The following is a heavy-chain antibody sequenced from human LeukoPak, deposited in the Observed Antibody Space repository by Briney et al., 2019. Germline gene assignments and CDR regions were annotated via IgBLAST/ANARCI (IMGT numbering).Heavy chain of an antibody. V-gene: IGHV1-8*01. CDR3: ARVPAATYNWSDP. CDR1: GYTFTSYD. CDR2: MNPNSGNT. Sequence: ASVKVSCKASGYTFTSYDINWVRQATGQGLEWMGWMNPNSGNTGYAQKFQGRVTMTRNTSIGTAYMELSSLRSEDTAVYYCARVPAATYNWSDPWGQGTLVTVSS. J-gene: IGHJ5*02. D-gene: IGHD2-2*01.